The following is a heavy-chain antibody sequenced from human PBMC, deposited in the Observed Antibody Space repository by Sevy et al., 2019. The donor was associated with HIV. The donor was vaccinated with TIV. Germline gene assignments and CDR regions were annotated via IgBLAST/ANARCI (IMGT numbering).Heavy chain of an antibody. CDR2: INPNSGGT. CDR1: GYTFTGYY. J-gene: IGHJ4*02. D-gene: IGHD6-19*01. Sequence: ASVKVSCKASGYTFTGYYMHWVRQAPGQGLEWMGWINPNSGGTNYAQKFQGRVTMTRDMSISTAYMELSRLRSDDTAVYYCAREAVAGNRFDYWGQGTLVTVSS. CDR3: AREAVAGNRFDY. V-gene: IGHV1-2*02.